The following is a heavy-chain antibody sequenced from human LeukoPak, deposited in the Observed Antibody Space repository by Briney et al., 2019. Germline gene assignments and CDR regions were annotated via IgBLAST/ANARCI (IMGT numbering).Heavy chain of an antibody. Sequence: GGSLRLSCAASGFTFSSYWMSWVRQAPGKGLEWVANIKQDGSEKYYADSVKGRFTISRDNAKNSLYLQMNSLRAEDTAVYYCATPLWFGELYDYWGQGTLVTVSS. CDR1: GFTFSSYW. CDR3: ATPLWFGELYDY. J-gene: IGHJ4*02. CDR2: IKQDGSEK. D-gene: IGHD3-10*01. V-gene: IGHV3-7*01.